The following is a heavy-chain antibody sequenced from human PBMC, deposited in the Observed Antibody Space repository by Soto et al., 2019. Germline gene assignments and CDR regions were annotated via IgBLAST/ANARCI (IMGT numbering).Heavy chain of an antibody. V-gene: IGHV1-45*02. Sequence: PVKVSCKASGYTFTYRYLHWVRQAPGQALEWMGWITPFNGNTNYAKKFQDRVTITRDRSMSTAYMELSSLRSEDTAMYYFAIASSSWDYYYGMDVWGQGTTVTV. CDR2: ITPFNGNT. J-gene: IGHJ6*02. D-gene: IGHD6-13*01. CDR3: AIASSSWDYYYGMDV. CDR1: GYTFTYRY.